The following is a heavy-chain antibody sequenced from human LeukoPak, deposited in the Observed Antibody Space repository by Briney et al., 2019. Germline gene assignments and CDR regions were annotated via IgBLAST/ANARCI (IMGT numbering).Heavy chain of an antibody. CDR2: IYYSGST. CDR3: ASELPQIAAAVIY. Sequence: PSETLSPTCTVSGGSISSSSYHWGWIRQPPGKGLEWIGSIYYSGSTYYNPSLKSRVTISVDTSKNQFSLKLSSVTAADTAVYYCASELPQIAAAVIYWGQGTLVTVSS. D-gene: IGHD6-13*01. J-gene: IGHJ4*02. V-gene: IGHV4-39*01. CDR1: GGSISSSSYH.